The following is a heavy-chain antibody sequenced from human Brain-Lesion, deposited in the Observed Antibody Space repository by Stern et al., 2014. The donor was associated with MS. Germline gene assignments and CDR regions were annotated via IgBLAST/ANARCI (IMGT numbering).Heavy chain of an antibody. CDR1: GGSISSGGYY. J-gene: IGHJ6*02. D-gene: IGHD2-2*01. V-gene: IGHV4-61*02. CDR2: IFNSGSP. Sequence: QVQLVESGPGLVKPSQTLSLSCTVSGGSISSGGYYWSWIRQPAGKGLEWIGRIFNSGSPSYNPSLKSRVTISIDTSKNQFPRGLNSMTAADTAVYYCARGRVVPGFQYYATDVWGQGTTVIVSS. CDR3: ARGRVVPGFQYYATDV.